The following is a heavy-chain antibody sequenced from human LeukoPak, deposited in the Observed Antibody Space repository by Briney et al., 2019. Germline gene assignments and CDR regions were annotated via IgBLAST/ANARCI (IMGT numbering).Heavy chain of an antibody. Sequence: SETLSLTCAVYGGSFSGYYWSWIRQPPGKGLGWIVEINHSGSTNYNPSLKSRVTISVDTSKNQFSLKLSSVTAADTAVYYCARVVPPYYYGSGSYYNVYGMDVWGQGTTVTVSS. D-gene: IGHD3-10*01. CDR1: GGSFSGYY. J-gene: IGHJ6*02. CDR3: ARVVPPYYYGSGSYYNVYGMDV. CDR2: INHSGST. V-gene: IGHV4-34*01.